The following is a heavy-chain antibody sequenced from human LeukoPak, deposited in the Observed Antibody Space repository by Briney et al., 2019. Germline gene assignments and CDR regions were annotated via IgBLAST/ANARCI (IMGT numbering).Heavy chain of an antibody. CDR3: ARERSGYDSPYYYMDV. CDR1: GGSISSYY. V-gene: IGHV4-4*07. J-gene: IGHJ6*03. D-gene: IGHD5-12*01. Sequence: MPSETLSLTCTVSGGSISSYYWSWIRQPAGKGPEWIGRIYTSGSTNYNPSLKSRVTMSVDTSKNQFSLKLSSVTAADTAVYYCARERSGYDSPYYYMDVWGKGTTVTVS. CDR2: IYTSGST.